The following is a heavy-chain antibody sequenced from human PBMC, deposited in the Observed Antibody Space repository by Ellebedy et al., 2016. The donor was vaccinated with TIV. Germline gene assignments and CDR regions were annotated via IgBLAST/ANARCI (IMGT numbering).Heavy chain of an antibody. V-gene: IGHV3-74*01. Sequence: PGGSLRLSCAASGFAFNLFRMHWVRQAPGKGPVWVSFIKSDGISTNYADSVRGRFTISRDNAKNSLYLEINNLRADDTAVYYCARDVTGIRGFGYWGQGTLVTVS. CDR2: IKSDGIST. D-gene: IGHD1-1*01. J-gene: IGHJ4*02. CDR3: ARDVTGIRGFGY. CDR1: GFAFNLFR.